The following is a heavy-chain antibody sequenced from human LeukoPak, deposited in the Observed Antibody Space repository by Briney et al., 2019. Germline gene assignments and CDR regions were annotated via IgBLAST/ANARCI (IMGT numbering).Heavy chain of an antibody. CDR2: INHSGST. J-gene: IGHJ6*03. CDR3: ARAGLDYYYYYYMDV. CDR1: GDSISSYY. V-gene: IGHV4-34*01. Sequence: SETLSLTCSVSGDSISSYYWSWIRQPPGKGLEWIGEINHSGSTNYNPSLKSRVTISVDTSKNQFSLKLSSVTAADTAVYYCARAGLDYYYYYYMDVWGKGTTVTVSS. D-gene: IGHD3/OR15-3a*01.